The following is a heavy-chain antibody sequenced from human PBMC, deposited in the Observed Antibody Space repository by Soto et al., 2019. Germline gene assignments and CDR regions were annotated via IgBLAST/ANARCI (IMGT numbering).Heavy chain of an antibody. V-gene: IGHV1-69*13. CDR3: ARDGFLGSEPLDAFDI. D-gene: IGHD2-15*01. CDR2: IIPIFGTA. J-gene: IGHJ3*02. CDR1: GGTFSSYA. Sequence: SVKVSCKASGGTFSSYAISWVRQAPGQGLEWMGGIIPIFGTANYAQKFQGRVTITADESTSTAYMELSSLRSEDTAVYYCARDGFLGSEPLDAFDIWGQATMVTVSS.